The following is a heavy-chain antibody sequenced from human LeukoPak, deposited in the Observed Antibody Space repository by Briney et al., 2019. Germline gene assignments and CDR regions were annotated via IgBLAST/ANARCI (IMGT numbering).Heavy chain of an antibody. V-gene: IGHV1-18*01. CDR3: ARGSVAVAVRYPIYYYYGMDV. J-gene: IGHJ6*02. CDR2: ISAYNGNT. CDR1: GYTFTSYG. D-gene: IGHD6-19*01. Sequence: ASVKVSCKASGYTFTSYGISRVRQAPGQGLEWMGWISAYNGNTNYAQKLQGRVTMTTDTSTSTAYMELRSLRSDDTAVYYCARGSVAVAVRYPIYYYYGMDVWGQGTTVTVSS.